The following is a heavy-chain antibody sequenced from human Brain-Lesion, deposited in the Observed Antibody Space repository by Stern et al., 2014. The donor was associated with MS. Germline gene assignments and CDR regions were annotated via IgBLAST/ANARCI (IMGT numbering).Heavy chain of an antibody. J-gene: IGHJ4*02. CDR3: ARHDSVPRPSQLYSARDRGPGYFDY. V-gene: IGHV4-39*01. CDR2: IYYSGFT. Sequence: QLVESGPGLVKPSETLSLTCTVSGGSISSSTYYWAWISQPPGKGLEWIGNIYYSGFTYYNPSPKSRVTLSVAMSKNQFSLKLSSVTAADTAIYYCARHDSVPRPSQLYSARDRGPGYFDYWGQGTLVTVSS. CDR1: GGSISSSTYY. D-gene: IGHD1-26*01.